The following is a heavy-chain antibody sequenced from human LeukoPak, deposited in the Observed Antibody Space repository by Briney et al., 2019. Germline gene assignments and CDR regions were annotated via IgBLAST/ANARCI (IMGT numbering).Heavy chain of an antibody. CDR3: SRLTHSYYSDTSGYYPYYYMDV. CDR2: ISYSGNP. CDR1: AGPINSSDYY. Sequence: SEPLSLTCTVSAGPINSSDYYGRWIPQSPGKGLVWIGRISYSGNPYYNPSLKSRVTISVDTSKNHFSLRLSSVTAADTAVYYCSRLTHSYYSDTSGYYPYYYMDVWGEGTTVTVSS. D-gene: IGHD3-22*01. V-gene: IGHV4-39*02. J-gene: IGHJ6*03.